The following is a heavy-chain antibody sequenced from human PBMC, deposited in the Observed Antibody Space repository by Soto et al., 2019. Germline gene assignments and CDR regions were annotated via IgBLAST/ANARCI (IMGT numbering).Heavy chain of an antibody. J-gene: IGHJ5*02. Sequence: QVQLEQSGGEVKQPGASVKVSCKTSGYTFTRYYMHWIRQAPGQGLEWMGTINPMGGSTSSAQKFEGRVTMTTDTSTSTVYMELSGLRSDDTATYYCARAFPSSSTLGWFDPWGQGTLVTVSS. CDR2: INPMGGST. V-gene: IGHV1-46*01. CDR1: GYTFTRYY. CDR3: ARAFPSSSTLGWFDP. D-gene: IGHD6-19*01.